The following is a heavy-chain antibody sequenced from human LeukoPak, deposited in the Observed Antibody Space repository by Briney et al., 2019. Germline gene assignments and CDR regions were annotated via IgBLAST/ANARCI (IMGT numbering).Heavy chain of an antibody. D-gene: IGHD3-22*01. Sequence: GESLKISCKGSGYSFISHWVGWVRQMPGKGLEWMGIIYPGDSNTRYSPSFQGQVTISADKSISTAYLQWSSLKASDTAMYYCARRPYYYDTSGYYFLDYWGQGTLVTVSS. V-gene: IGHV5-51*01. CDR3: ARRPYYYDTSGYYFLDY. J-gene: IGHJ4*02. CDR1: GYSFISHW. CDR2: IYPGDSNT.